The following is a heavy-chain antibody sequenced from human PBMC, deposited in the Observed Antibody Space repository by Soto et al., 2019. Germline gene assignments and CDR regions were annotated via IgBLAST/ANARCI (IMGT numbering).Heavy chain of an antibody. V-gene: IGHV1-69*05. CDR1: GGTFSSYT. J-gene: IGHJ2*01. D-gene: IGHD5-12*01. Sequence: QVQLVQSGAEVKKPGSSVTVSCKASGGTFSSYTISWVRQAPGQGLEWMGGIIPIFGTVNYAQKFQGRVTXTXXXSXXTAYLELSSLRSEDTAVYYCARGNHRWLQLWYFDLWGRGTLVTVSS. CDR2: IIPIFGTV. CDR3: ARGNHRWLQLWYFDL.